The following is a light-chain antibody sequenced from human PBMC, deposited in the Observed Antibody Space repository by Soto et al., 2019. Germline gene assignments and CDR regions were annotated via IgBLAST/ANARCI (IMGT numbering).Light chain of an antibody. CDR1: SSNIGAGYD. J-gene: IGLJ2*01. CDR3: QSYDSSLRGSV. CDR2: GNN. Sequence: QSVLTQPPSVSGAPGQRVTISCTGSSSNIGAGYDVHWYQQLPGTAPKLLIYGNNNRPSGVPDQFSGSKSGTSASLAITGLQADDEADYYCQSYDSSLRGSVFGGGTKVTVL. V-gene: IGLV1-40*01.